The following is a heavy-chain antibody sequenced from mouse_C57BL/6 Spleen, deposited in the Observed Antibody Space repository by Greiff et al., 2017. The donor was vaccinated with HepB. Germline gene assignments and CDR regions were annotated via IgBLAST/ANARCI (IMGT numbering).Heavy chain of an antibody. CDR1: GYAFSSYW. CDR3: ARGGLRQSLAWFAY. Sequence: VQLKQSGAELVKPGASVKISCKASGYAFSSYWMNWVKQRPGKGLEWIGQIYPGDGDTNYNGKFKGKATLTADKSSSTAYMQLSSLTSEDSAVYFCARGGLRQSLAWFAYWGQGTLVTVSA. V-gene: IGHV1-80*01. CDR2: IYPGDGDT. J-gene: IGHJ3*01. D-gene: IGHD2-2*01.